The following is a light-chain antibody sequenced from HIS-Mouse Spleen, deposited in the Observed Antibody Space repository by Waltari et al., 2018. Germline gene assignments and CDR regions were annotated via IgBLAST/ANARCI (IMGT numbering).Light chain of an antibody. CDR3: CSYAGSSTFEV. V-gene: IGLV2-23*03. J-gene: IGLJ2*01. CDR1: SSDGGSYNL. CDR2: EGS. Sequence: QFALTQPASVSGSPVQSITISCTGTSSDGGSYNLVSWYQQHPGKAPKRMIYEGSKRPSGVSNRFSGSKSGNTASLTISGLQAEDEADYYCCSYAGSSTFEVFGGGTKLTVL.